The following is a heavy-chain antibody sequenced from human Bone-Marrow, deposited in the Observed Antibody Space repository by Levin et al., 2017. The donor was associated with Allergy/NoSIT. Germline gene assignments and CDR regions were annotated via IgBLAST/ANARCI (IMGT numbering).Heavy chain of an antibody. J-gene: IGHJ6*02. CDR3: ARVSKTTWTYYYAMDV. V-gene: IGHV3-11*01. Sequence: GESLKISCAASGFTFSEDYMSWLRQAPGRGLEWVSYISSSGTTIHYADSVKGRFTISRDNAKNSLFLQMSSLRADDTAIYYCARVSKTTWTYYYAMDVWGQGTTVTVSS. CDR2: ISSSGTTI. CDR1: GFTFSEDY. D-gene: IGHD1-7*01.